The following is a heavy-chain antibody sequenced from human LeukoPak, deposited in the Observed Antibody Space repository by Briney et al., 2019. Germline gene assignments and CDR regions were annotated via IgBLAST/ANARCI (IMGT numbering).Heavy chain of an antibody. CDR3: ARVNFLWFGGSSRAWFDP. CDR1: GFTVSSNY. V-gene: IGHV3-53*01. CDR2: IYSGGST. Sequence: QAGGSLRLSCAASGFTVSSNYMSWVRQAPGKGLEWVSVIYSGGSTYYADSVKGRFTISRDNSKNTLYLQMNSLRAEDTAVYYCARVNFLWFGGSSRAWFDPWGQGTLVTVSS. J-gene: IGHJ5*02. D-gene: IGHD3-10*01.